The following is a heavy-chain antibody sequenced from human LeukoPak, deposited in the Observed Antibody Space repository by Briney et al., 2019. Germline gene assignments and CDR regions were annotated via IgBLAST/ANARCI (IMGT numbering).Heavy chain of an antibody. CDR1: GFTFSSYW. Sequence: SGGSLRLSCAASGFTFSSYWMHWVRQARGKGLVWVSSINSDGSSTSYADSVKGRFTISRDNAKNTLYLQMNSLRAKDTAVYYCARVLEKNWGQGTLVTVSS. V-gene: IGHV3-74*01. CDR3: ARVLEKN. CDR2: INSDGSST. J-gene: IGHJ4*02. D-gene: IGHD3-3*01.